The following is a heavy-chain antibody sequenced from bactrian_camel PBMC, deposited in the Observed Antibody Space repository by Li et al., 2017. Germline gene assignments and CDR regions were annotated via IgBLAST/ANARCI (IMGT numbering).Heavy chain of an antibody. V-gene: IGHV3S10*01. J-gene: IGHJ4*01. D-gene: IGHD1*01. Sequence: DVQLVESGGGSVQAGGSLTLSCAAPDYTYDTYCMGWFRQAPGKEREGIATIDSDGDTAYAESMKGRFTASRDKSKNTVYLQMNSLTSEDTALYYCALGNHVDGYGVWGQGTQVTVS. CDR1: DYTYDTYC. CDR2: IDSDGDT. CDR3: ALGNHVDGYGV.